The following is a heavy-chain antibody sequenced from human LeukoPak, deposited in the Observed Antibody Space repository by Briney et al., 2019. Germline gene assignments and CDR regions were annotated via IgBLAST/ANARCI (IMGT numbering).Heavy chain of an antibody. CDR3: ARDPPGGSGWSYYFDY. CDR2: IKQDGSEK. V-gene: IGHV3-7*03. CDR1: EFTFNSYW. Sequence: GGSLRLSCAASEFTFNSYWMSWVRQAPGKGLEWVANIKQDGSEKYYVDSVKGRFTISRDNAKNSLYLQMNSLRAEDTAVYYCARDPPGGSGWSYYFDYWGQGILVTVSS. J-gene: IGHJ4*02. D-gene: IGHD6-19*01.